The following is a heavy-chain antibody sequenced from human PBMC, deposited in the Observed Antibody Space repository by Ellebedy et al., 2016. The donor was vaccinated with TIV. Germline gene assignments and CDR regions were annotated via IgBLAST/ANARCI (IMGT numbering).Heavy chain of an antibody. V-gene: IGHV3-30*04. CDR3: VTRDLRDDYEHFDY. CDR1: GFSFSRFA. CDR2: ISYDGTTK. Sequence: PGGSLRLSCAASGFSFSRFAVNWVRQAPGKGLEWVAAISYDGTTKLYPDSVKSRFTISRDNSRNTVFLRLNSLRPNDTAVYYCVTRDLRDDYEHFDYWGQGTLVTVSS. J-gene: IGHJ4*02. D-gene: IGHD5-24*01.